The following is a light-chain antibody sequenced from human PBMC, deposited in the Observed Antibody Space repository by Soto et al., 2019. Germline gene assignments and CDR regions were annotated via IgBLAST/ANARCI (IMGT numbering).Light chain of an antibody. J-gene: IGKJ4*01. CDR1: QDISSY. Sequence: IQVTQSPSSLSASVGDRVTITCRASQDISSYLAWYQQKPGKAPTLLIYAASTLQSGVPSRFSGSGFGTDFTLTISGLQTEDFASYYCQQLRSYPSTFGGGTKVAIK. V-gene: IGKV1-9*01. CDR3: QQLRSYPST. CDR2: AAS.